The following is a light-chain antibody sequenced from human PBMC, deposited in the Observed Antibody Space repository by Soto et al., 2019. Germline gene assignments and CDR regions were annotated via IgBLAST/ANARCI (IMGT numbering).Light chain of an antibody. CDR2: DAS. CDR1: QSVSSY. Sequence: EIVLTQSPATLSLSPGERATLSCRASQSVSSYLAWYQQKPGQAPRLLIYDASNRATGIPARFSGSGSGTDFTLTISSLEPEDFAFYYCQQRNSWPLTFGGGTKVEIK. J-gene: IGKJ4*01. CDR3: QQRNSWPLT. V-gene: IGKV3-11*01.